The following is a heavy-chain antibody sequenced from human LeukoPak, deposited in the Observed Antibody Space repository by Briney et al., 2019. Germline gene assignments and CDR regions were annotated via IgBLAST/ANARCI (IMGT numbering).Heavy chain of an antibody. J-gene: IGHJ4*02. CDR3: AKAHLLDWLLPFDY. V-gene: IGHV3-30*18. CDR2: VSNDGGDK. CDR1: EFTFSSYA. D-gene: IGHD3/OR15-3a*01. Sequence: GGSLRLSCAASEFTFSSYAMHWVRQAPGKGLEWVALVSNDGGDKYHADSVKGRFTISRDNSKNTLYLQMNSLRGEDTGVYYCAKAHLLDWLLPFDYWGQGTLVTVSS.